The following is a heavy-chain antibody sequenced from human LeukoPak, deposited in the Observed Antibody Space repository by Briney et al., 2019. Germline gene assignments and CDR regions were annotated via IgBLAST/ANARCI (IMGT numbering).Heavy chain of an antibody. CDR1: GFTFSDYY. D-gene: IGHD2-21*02. Sequence: PGGSPRLSCAASGFTFSDYYMSWIRQAPGKGLEWVSYISSSGSTIYYADSVKGRFTISRDNAKNSLYLQMNSLRAEDTAVYYCARGVFNEVTAIPFDYWGQGTLVTVSS. CDR3: ARGVFNEVTAIPFDY. J-gene: IGHJ4*02. V-gene: IGHV3-11*04. CDR2: ISSSGSTI.